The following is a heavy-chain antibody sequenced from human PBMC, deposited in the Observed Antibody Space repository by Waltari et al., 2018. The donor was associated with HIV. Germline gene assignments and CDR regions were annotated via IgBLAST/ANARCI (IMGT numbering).Heavy chain of an antibody. D-gene: IGHD3-22*01. J-gene: IGHJ4*02. V-gene: IGHV1-3*01. Sequence: QVQLVQSGAEVKKPGASVKVSCKASGYTLTRYAMHWVRQDPGQRLAWMGWINAGNGNTKYSQKCQGRVTITRDTSASTAYMERSSLRSEDTAVYYCARTPTHDSSGYYHYWGQGTLVTVSS. CDR3: ARTPTHDSSGYYHY. CDR1: GYTLTRYA. CDR2: INAGNGNT.